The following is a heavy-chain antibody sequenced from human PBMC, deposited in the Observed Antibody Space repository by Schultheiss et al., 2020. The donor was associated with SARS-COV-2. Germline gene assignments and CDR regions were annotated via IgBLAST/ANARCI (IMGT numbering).Heavy chain of an antibody. J-gene: IGHJ6*02. CDR2: INSNSGGT. D-gene: IGHD4-11*01. CDR1: GYTFTSYG. Sequence: ASVKVSCKASGYTFTSYGISWVRQAPGQGLEWMGWINSNSGGTNYAQKFQGRVTMTRDTSISTAYMELSRLRSDDTAVYYCARGYSNYGRYGMDVWGQGTTVTVSS. CDR3: ARGYSNYGRYGMDV. V-gene: IGHV1-2*02.